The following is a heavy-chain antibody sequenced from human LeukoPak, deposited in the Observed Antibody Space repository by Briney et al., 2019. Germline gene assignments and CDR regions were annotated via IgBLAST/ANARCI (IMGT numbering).Heavy chain of an antibody. CDR3: ARGPPNWGYDY. D-gene: IGHD7-27*01. V-gene: IGHV1-8*01. CDR2: MSPNSGDT. J-gene: IGHJ4*02. Sequence: ASVRVSCKASGYTFTSYDFNWVRQATGQRPEWMGWMSPNSGDTGYAQKFQDRVTMTRNTSISTAYMELSSLRSDDTAVYYCARGPPNWGYDYWGPGTLVTVSS. CDR1: GYTFTSYD.